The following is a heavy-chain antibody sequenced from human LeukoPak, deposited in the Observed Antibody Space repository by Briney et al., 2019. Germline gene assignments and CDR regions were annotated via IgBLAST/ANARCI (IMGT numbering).Heavy chain of an antibody. CDR2: INPNSGDT. J-gene: IGHJ4*02. D-gene: IGHD2-21*02. Sequence: ASVKVSCKTSGYTFTGYYVHYVRQAPGQGLEWMGRINPNSGDTNYAQHFQGRVTMTRDTSITTAYMDLSRLTSDDTAVYYCARDYCGGDCFPDYWGQGTLVTVSS. CDR1: GYTFTGYY. CDR3: ARDYCGGDCFPDY. V-gene: IGHV1-2*06.